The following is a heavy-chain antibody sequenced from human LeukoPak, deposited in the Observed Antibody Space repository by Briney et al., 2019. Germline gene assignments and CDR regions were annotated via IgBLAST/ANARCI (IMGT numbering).Heavy chain of an antibody. CDR2: IYTSGST. CDR3: ARLSADSSSSRGFDY. V-gene: IGHV4-4*07. CDR1: GASITSYY. Sequence: MSSETLSLTCTVSGASITSYYWTWIRQPAGKGLEWLGRIYTSGSTNYSPSLKSRVTMSVDTSKNQFSLKLSSVTAADTAVYYCARLSADSSSSRGFDYWGQGTLVTVSS. J-gene: IGHJ4*02. D-gene: IGHD2-2*01.